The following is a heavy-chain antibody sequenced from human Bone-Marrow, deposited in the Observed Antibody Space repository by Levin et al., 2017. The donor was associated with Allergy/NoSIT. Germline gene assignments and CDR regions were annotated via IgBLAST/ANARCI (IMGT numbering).Heavy chain of an antibody. J-gene: IGHJ6*02. V-gene: IGHV3-30-3*01. CDR3: ARDMALQLWFPYYHYYGMDV. Sequence: GGSLRLSCAASGFTFSSYAMHWVRQAPGKGLEWVAVISYDGSSKYYADSVKGRFTVSRDNSKNTLYLQMNSLRAEDTAVYYCARDMALQLWFPYYHYYGMDVWGQGTTVTVSS. CDR2: ISYDGSSK. D-gene: IGHD5-18*01. CDR1: GFTFSSYA.